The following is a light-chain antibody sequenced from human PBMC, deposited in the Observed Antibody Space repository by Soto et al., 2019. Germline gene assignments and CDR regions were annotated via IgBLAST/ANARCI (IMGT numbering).Light chain of an antibody. CDR3: QQYNNWPFT. V-gene: IGKV3-15*01. CDR2: GAS. Sequence: EMVMTQSPATLSVSPGERATLSCRASQGVSSNLAWYQQKPGQAPRLLVYGASTRATGIPARFSGSGSGREFTLTISSLQSEDFAGYYWQQYNNWPFTFGPGTKVEI. J-gene: IGKJ3*01. CDR1: QGVSSN.